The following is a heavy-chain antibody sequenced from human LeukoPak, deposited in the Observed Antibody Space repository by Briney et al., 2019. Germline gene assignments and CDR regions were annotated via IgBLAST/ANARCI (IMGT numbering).Heavy chain of an antibody. D-gene: IGHD3-22*01. Sequence: KPSETLSLTCTVSGGSISSSIFYWGWIRQPPGKGPEWISVISSSGSSTNYADSVRGRFTVSRDNAKNSLFLQMNRLRPEDSAVYYCARADSSSWFDYWGQGTLVTVSS. J-gene: IGHJ4*02. CDR1: GGSISSSIFY. CDR2: ISSSGSST. CDR3: ARADSSSWFDY. V-gene: IGHV3-11*05.